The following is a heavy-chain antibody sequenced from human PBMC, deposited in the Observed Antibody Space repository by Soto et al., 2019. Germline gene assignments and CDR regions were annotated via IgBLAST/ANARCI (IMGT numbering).Heavy chain of an antibody. CDR1: GASISSGGYY. Sequence: QVQLQESGPGLVKPSQTLSLTCTVSGASISSGGYYWTWIRQHPGKGLECIGFIYYSGSTYYNPSLESRITLSVDTSKNQFSLNLNSVTAADTAVYYCARLVGSTYFYSGMDVWDQGTTVTVSS. CDR3: ARLVGSTYFYSGMDV. CDR2: IYYSGST. V-gene: IGHV4-31*03. D-gene: IGHD1-26*01. J-gene: IGHJ6*02.